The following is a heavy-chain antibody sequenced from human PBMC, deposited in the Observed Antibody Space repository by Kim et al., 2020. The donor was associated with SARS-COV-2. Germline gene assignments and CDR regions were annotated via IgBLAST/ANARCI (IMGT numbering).Heavy chain of an antibody. J-gene: IGHJ6*02. V-gene: IGHV3-30*01. CDR3: ARDWAYAYSSSWYYYYGMDV. D-gene: IGHD6-6*01. Sequence: RFTISRDNSKNTLYLQMNSLRAEDTAVYYCARDWAYAYSSSWYYYYGMDVWGQGTTVTVSS.